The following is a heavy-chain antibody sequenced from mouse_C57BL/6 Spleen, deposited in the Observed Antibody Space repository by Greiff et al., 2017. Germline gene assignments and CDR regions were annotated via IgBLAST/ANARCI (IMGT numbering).Heavy chain of an antibody. CDR3: ARRGSSGPEYYYAMDY. Sequence: VQLKESGGDLVKPGGSLKLSCAASGFTFSSYGMSWVRQTPDKRLEWVATISSGGSYTYYPDSVKGRFTISRDNANNTLYLQMSSLKSEDTAMYYCARRGSSGPEYYYAMDYWGQGTSLTVSS. J-gene: IGHJ4*01. CDR1: GFTFSSYG. CDR2: ISSGGSYT. D-gene: IGHD3-2*02. V-gene: IGHV5-6*01.